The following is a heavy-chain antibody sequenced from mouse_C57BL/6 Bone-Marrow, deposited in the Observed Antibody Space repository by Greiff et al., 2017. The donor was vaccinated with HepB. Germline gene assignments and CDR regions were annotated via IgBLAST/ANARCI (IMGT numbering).Heavy chain of an antibody. Sequence: EVQLQQSGPELVKPGASVKISCKASGYTFTDHYMNWVKQSHGKSLEWIGDINPNNGGTSYNQKFKGKATLTVDKSSSTAYMDLRSLTSEDSAVYDCARTWLRREFAYWGQGTLVTVSA. CDR3: ARTWLRREFAY. CDR1: GYTFTDHY. D-gene: IGHD2-2*01. J-gene: IGHJ3*01. CDR2: INPNNGGT. V-gene: IGHV1-26*01.